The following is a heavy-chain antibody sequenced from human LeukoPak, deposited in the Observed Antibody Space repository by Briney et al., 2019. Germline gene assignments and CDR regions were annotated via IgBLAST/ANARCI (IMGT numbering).Heavy chain of an antibody. J-gene: IGHJ4*02. CDR3: AKLLGDVTTFDY. V-gene: IGHV3-7*01. Sequence: PGGSLRLSCGASGFIFSTSWVTWVRQPPGKGLEWVARINQGGSVRHYVDSVKGRFTISRDNSKNSLSLQMSNLRAEDTAVYYCAKLLGDVTTFDYWGQGALVTVSS. D-gene: IGHD4-17*01. CDR1: GFIFSTSW. CDR2: INQGGSVR.